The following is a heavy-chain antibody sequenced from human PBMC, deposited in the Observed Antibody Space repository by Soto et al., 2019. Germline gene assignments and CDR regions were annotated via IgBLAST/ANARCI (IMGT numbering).Heavy chain of an antibody. Sequence: GVLRLSCAASGFTFSSYWMHWVRQAPGKGLVWVSRINSDGSSASYADSVKGRLTISRDNAKNTLYLQMNSLRAEDTAVYYCAIRASYYDSSGYFDYWGQGTLVTVSS. CDR3: AIRASYYDSSGYFDY. J-gene: IGHJ4*02. V-gene: IGHV3-74*01. D-gene: IGHD3-22*01. CDR2: INSDGSSA. CDR1: GFTFSSYW.